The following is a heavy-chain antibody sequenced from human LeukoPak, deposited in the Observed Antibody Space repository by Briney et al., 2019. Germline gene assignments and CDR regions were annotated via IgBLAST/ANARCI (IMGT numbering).Heavy chain of an antibody. V-gene: IGHV3-23*01. J-gene: IGHJ4*02. D-gene: IGHD3-3*01. CDR3: VKGGQNYDFWRFDY. Sequence: GGSLRLSCGASGFRFSSYAMSWVRQAPGKGLEWVSSISGSGGSTYYTDSVKGRFAISRDNSKSTLYLQMNSLGTDDTALYYCVKGGQNYDFWRFDYWGEGTLVSASS. CDR2: ISGSGGST. CDR1: GFRFSSYA.